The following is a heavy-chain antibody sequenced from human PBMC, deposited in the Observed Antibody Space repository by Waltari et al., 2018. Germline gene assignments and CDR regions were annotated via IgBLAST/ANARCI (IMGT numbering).Heavy chain of an antibody. Sequence: QVQLVQSGAEVKKPGASVKVSCQASGYTFTDYYMSWVRQAPGQGLEWMGRMNPNTGGASSAQKFQGRVTMTWDTSISTLYMELSSLKSDDTAVYYCARGGGDYGTFDYWGQGTLVTVSS. CDR2: MNPNTGGA. CDR3: ARGGGDYGTFDY. CDR1: GYTFTDYY. V-gene: IGHV1-2*06. J-gene: IGHJ4*02. D-gene: IGHD4-17*01.